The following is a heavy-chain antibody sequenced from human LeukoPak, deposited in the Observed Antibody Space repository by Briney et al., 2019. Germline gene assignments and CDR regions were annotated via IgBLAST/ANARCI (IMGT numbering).Heavy chain of an antibody. D-gene: IGHD6-19*01. V-gene: IGHV1-2*02. J-gene: IGHJ4*02. CDR2: INPNSGGT. CDR1: GYTFTGYH. CDR3: ARDRDLAVTGSLYYFDS. Sequence: ASVKVSCKASGYTFTGYHIHWVRQAPGQGLEWMGYINPNSGGTSYAQKFQGRVTMTRDTSISTVYMELSRLISDDTAVFYCARDRDLAVTGSLYYFDSWGQGTLVTVSS.